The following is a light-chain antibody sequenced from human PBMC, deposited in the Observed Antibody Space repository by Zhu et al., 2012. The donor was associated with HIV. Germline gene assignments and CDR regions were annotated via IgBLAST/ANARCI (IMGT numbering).Light chain of an antibody. CDR2: AAS. CDR3: QQSYSTPST. Sequence: DIQMTQSPSTLSASVGDRVTITCRASQSISSWLAWYQQKPGKAPNLLIYAASSFQSGVPSRFSGSGSGTDFTLTISSLQPEDFATYYCQQSYSTPSTFGPGTKVEIK. CDR1: QSISSW. J-gene: IGKJ3*01. V-gene: IGKV1-39*01.